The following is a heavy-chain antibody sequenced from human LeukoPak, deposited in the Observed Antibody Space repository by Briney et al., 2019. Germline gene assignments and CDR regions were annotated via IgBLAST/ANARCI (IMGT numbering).Heavy chain of an antibody. CDR1: GYTLTELS. D-gene: IGHD1-1*01. Sequence: ASVKVSCKVSGYTLTELSMHWVRQAPGKGLEWMGGFDPEDGETIYAQKFQGRVTMTEDTSTDTAYMELSSLRSEDTAVYYCATSATGTTPDHNWFDPWGQGTLVTVSS. J-gene: IGHJ5*02. V-gene: IGHV1-24*01. CDR2: FDPEDGET. CDR3: ATSATGTTPDHNWFDP.